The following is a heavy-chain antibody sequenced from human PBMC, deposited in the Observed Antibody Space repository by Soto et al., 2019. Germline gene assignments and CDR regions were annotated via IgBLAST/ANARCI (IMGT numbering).Heavy chain of an antibody. CDR1: GFTFSSFW. CDR3: TRGPSYRSSRVEH. CDR2: INTDGSSI. Sequence: PGGSLRLSCAGSGFTFSSFWMHWVRQAPGKGLVWVSRINTDGSSITYGDSVKGRFTISRDNAKNTVYLQMNSLRAEDTAVYYCTRGPSYRSSRVEHWGQGTLVTVSS. D-gene: IGHD6-13*01. V-gene: IGHV3-74*01. J-gene: IGHJ4*02.